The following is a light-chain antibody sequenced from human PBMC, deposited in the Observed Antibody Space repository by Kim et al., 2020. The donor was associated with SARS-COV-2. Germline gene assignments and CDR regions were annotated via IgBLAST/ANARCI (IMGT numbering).Light chain of an antibody. J-gene: IGKJ1*01. CDR3: HQYGSSPRT. V-gene: IGKV3-20*01. CDR2: GSC. Sequence: SPGDRATLSCRASQSVANSHLAWYQQRPGQAPRLLIYGSCTRATDIPDRFSGSGSGTDFTLTITRLEPEDFAMYYCHQYGSSPRTFGQGTKVDIK. CDR1: QSVANSH.